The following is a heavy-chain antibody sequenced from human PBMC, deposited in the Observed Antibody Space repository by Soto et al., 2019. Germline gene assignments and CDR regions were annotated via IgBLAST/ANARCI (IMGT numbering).Heavy chain of an antibody. CDR2: ISSSSSTI. D-gene: IGHD1-26*01. CDR3: ARDAVHITPFESGSYDY. Sequence: GGSLRLSCAASGFTFSSYSMNWVRQAPGKGLEWVSYISSSSSTIYYADSVKGRFTISRDNAKNSLYLQMNSLRAEDTAVYYCARDAVHITPFESGSYDYWGQGTLVTVSS. CDR1: GFTFSSYS. V-gene: IGHV3-48*04. J-gene: IGHJ4*02.